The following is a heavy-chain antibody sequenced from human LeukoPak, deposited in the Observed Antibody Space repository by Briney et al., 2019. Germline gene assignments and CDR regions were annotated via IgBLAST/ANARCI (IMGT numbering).Heavy chain of an antibody. CDR2: INHSGST. D-gene: IGHD2-2*01. CDR1: GGSFSGYY. V-gene: IGHV4-34*01. J-gene: IGHJ5*02. Sequence: SETLSLTCAVYGGSFSGYYWSWIRQPPGKGLEWIGEINHSGSTNYNPSLKSRVTISVDTSKNQFSLKLSSVTAADTAVYYCARSLPTYQLRRPFDPWGQGNLVTVSS. CDR3: ARSLPTYQLRRPFDP.